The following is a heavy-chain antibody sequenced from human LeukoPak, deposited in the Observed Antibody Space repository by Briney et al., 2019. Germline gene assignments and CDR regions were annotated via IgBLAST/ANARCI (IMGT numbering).Heavy chain of an antibody. CDR2: IYYSGST. Sequence: SETLSLTCAVYGGSFSGYYWSWIRQPPGKGLEWIGYIYYSGSTNYNPSLKSRVTISVDTSKNQFSLKLSSVTAADTAVYYCARTKQSYCSSTSCYGGDWYFDLWGRGTLVTVSS. J-gene: IGHJ2*01. D-gene: IGHD2-2*01. V-gene: IGHV4-59*08. CDR1: GGSFSGYY. CDR3: ARTKQSYCSSTSCYGGDWYFDL.